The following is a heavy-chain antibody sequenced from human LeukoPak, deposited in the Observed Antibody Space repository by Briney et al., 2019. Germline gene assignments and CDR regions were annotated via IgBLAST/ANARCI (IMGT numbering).Heavy chain of an antibody. CDR1: GFSFSRYW. J-gene: IGHJ6*04. CDR3: AKTKTVTTVPDV. Sequence: GGSLRLSCAASGFSFSRYWMSWVRQAPGKGLEWVAFIRYDGSNKYYADSVKGRFTISRDNSKNTLYLQMNSLRAEDTAVYYCAKTKTVTTVPDVWGKGTTVTVSS. V-gene: IGHV3-30*02. D-gene: IGHD4-11*01. CDR2: IRYDGSNK.